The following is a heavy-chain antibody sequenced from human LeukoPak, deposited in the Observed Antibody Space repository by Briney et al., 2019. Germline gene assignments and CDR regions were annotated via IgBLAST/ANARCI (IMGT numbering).Heavy chain of an antibody. V-gene: IGHV1-2*02. J-gene: IGHJ3*02. CDR2: INPNSGGT. CDR3: ARSGIAAVWKDAFDI. CDR1: GYTFTGYY. Sequence: GASVKVSCKASGYTFTGYYMHWVRQAPGQGLEWMGWINPNSGGTNYAQKFQGRVTMTRDTSISTAYMELSRLRSDDTAVYYCARSGIAAVWKDAFDIWGQGTMVTVSS. D-gene: IGHD6-13*01.